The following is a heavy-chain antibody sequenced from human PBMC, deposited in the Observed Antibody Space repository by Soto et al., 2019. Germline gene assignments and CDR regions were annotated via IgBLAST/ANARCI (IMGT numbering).Heavy chain of an antibody. V-gene: IGHV4-59*01. D-gene: IGHD4-17*01. CDR1: GGSISSYY. CDR2: IYYSGIT. J-gene: IGHJ5*02. CDR3: ARAYGGNPALFDP. Sequence: SETLSLTCTVSGGSISSYYWSWIRQPPGKGLEWIGYIYYSGITNDNPSLKSRVTISVDTLKNQFSLKLSSVTAADPAVYYCARAYGGNPALFDPWGQGTLVTVSS.